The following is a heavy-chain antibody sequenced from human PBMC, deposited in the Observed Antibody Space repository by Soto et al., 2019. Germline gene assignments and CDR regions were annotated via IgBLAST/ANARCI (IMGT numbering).Heavy chain of an antibody. CDR1: GFTFSSYG. D-gene: IGHD2-15*01. CDR3: AKDRSSGYCSGGSCYGSK. Sequence: QVQLVESGGGVVQPGRSLRLSCAASGFTFSSYGMHWVRQAPGKGLEWVAVISYDGSNKYYADSVKGRFTISRDNSKNTLYLQMNSRGAEDTAVYYCAKDRSSGYCSGGSCYGSKWGQGTLVTVSS. V-gene: IGHV3-30*18. CDR2: ISYDGSNK. J-gene: IGHJ4*02.